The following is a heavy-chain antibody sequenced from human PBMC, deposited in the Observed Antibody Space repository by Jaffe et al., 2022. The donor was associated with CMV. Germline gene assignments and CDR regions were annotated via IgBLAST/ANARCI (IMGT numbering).Heavy chain of an antibody. CDR1: GFTLSDYW. V-gene: IGHV3-7*03. CDR2: VNQDGSEE. J-gene: IGHJ4*02. Sequence: EVQLVESGGGWVQPGGSLRLSCAASGFTLSDYWMDWVRQSPGKGLEWVANVNQDGSEESYVDSVKGRFTISRDNTKNSLYLQMDSLRVEDTAVYYCARDCCPGDLDHWGQGILVTVSS. D-gene: IGHD7-27*01. CDR3: ARDCCPGDLDH.